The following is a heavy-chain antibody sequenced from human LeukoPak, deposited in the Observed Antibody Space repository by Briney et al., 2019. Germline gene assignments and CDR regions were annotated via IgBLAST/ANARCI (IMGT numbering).Heavy chain of an antibody. CDR3: AKGPYGSGSYYTS. CDR2: ISWNSGSI. V-gene: IGHV3-9*01. Sequence: GGSLRLSCAASGFTFDDYAMHWVRQAPGKGLEWVSGISWNSGSIGYADSVKGRFTISRDNAKNSLYLQMNSLGAEDTALYYCAKGPYGSGSYYTSWGQGTLVTVSS. CDR1: GFTFDDYA. D-gene: IGHD3-10*01. J-gene: IGHJ5*02.